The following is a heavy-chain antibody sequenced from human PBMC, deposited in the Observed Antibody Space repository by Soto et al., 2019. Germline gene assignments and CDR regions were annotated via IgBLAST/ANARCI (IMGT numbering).Heavy chain of an antibody. CDR1: GYTFTGYY. Sequence: GASVKVSCKASGYTFTGYYMQWVRPAPGQGLEWMGWISPNSGGTSYAQKFQGWVTMTRDTSISTAYMELSRLRSDDTAVYYCARGNGSSGPLLGAFDIWGQGTMVTVSS. D-gene: IGHD6-19*01. J-gene: IGHJ3*02. CDR2: ISPNSGGT. V-gene: IGHV1-2*04. CDR3: ARGNGSSGPLLGAFDI.